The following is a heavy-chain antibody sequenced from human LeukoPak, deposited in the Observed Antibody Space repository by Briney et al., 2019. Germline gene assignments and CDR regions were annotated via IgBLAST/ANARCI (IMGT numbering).Heavy chain of an antibody. CDR2: INPSGGST. CDR3: ARVSGIVGATTDY. J-gene: IGHJ4*02. V-gene: IGHV1-46*01. Sequence: TVKVSCKASGYTFTSYYMHWVRQAPGQGLEWMGIINPSGGSTSYAQKFQGRVTMTRDTSTSTVYMELSSLRSEDTAVYYCARVSGIVGATTDYWGQGTLVTVSS. CDR1: GYTFTSYY. D-gene: IGHD1-26*01.